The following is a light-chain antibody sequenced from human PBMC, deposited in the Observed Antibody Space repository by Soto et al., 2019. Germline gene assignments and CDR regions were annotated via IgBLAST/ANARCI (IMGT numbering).Light chain of an antibody. CDR1: SSDVGSYNR. Sequence: LTQRPPVSGSPGQSVAISCTGTSSDVGSYNRVSWYQQPPGTAPKVMIYEVSNRPSGVPDRFSGSKSGNTASLTISGLQADVVADYYSSSYTSSNTHVFGTGTMVHVL. CDR3: SSYTSSNTHV. CDR2: EVS. J-gene: IGLJ1*01. V-gene: IGLV2-18*02.